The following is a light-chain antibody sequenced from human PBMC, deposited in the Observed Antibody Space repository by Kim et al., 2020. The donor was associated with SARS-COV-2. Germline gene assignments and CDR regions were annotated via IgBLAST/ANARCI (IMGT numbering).Light chain of an antibody. CDR3: KQRSNWPRSIT. CDR1: QSVSRY. J-gene: IGKJ5*01. Sequence: EIVLTQSPATLSLSPGERATLSCRASQSVSRYLAWYQQKPGQAPRLLIYDASNRATGIPARFSGSGSGTDFTLTISSLEPEDFAVYYCKQRSNWPRSITFGQGTRLEIK. V-gene: IGKV3-11*01. CDR2: DAS.